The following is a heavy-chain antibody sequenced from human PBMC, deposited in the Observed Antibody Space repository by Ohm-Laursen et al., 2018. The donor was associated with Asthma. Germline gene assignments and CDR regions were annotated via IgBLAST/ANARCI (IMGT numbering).Heavy chain of an antibody. V-gene: IGHV3-21*01. J-gene: IGHJ4*02. D-gene: IGHD3-3*01. CDR3: ERDDPDYDFWSGHINL. Sequence: GSLRLSCSASGFTFSYYSMNWVRQAPGKGLEWVSIISSSSSRNYIYYADSVKGRFTITRDNYKNTLYLQMNSLRAEDAAVYYCERDDPDYDFWSGHINLWGQGTLVTVSS. CDR2: ISSSSSRNYI. CDR1: GFTFSYYS.